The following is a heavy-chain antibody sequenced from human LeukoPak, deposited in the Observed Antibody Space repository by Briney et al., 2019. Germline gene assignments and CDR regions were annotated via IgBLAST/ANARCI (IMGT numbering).Heavy chain of an antibody. CDR2: ISYDGSNK. J-gene: IGHJ4*02. CDR3: TTDGGREVAIDY. Sequence: PGGSLRLSCAASGFTFSSYGMHWVRQAPGKGLEWVAVISYDGSNKYYADSVKGRFTISRDNSKNTLYLQMNSLRTEDTAVYYCTTDGGREVAIDYWGQGTLVTVSS. CDR1: GFTFSSYG. D-gene: IGHD2-15*01. V-gene: IGHV3-30*03.